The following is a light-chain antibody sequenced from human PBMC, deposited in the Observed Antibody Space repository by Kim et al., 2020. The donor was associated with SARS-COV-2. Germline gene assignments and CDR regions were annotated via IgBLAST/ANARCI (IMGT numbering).Light chain of an antibody. V-gene: IGKV4-1*01. CDR2: WAS. J-gene: IGKJ2*01. CDR3: QQYYSSPVT. CDR1: QTVLYSSNNKNY. Sequence: RASINCQSSQTVLYSSNNKNYLAWYQQKPGPPPKLLIYWASTRESGVPDRFSGSGSGTDFSLTISSLQAEDVAVYYCQQYYSSPVTFGQGTKLEI.